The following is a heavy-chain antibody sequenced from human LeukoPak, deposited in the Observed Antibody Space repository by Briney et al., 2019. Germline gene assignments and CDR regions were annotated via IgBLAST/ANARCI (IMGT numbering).Heavy chain of an antibody. J-gene: IGHJ4*02. CDR1: GGSISSSSYY. V-gene: IGHV4-39*07. CDR3: ARVNTAMVTFDY. Sequence: SETLSLTCTVSGGSISSSSYYWGWIRQPPGKGLEWIGSIYYSGSTYYNPSLKSRVTISVDTSKNQFSLKLSSVTAADTAVYYCARVNTAMVTFDYWGQGTLVTVSS. D-gene: IGHD5-18*01. CDR2: IYYSGST.